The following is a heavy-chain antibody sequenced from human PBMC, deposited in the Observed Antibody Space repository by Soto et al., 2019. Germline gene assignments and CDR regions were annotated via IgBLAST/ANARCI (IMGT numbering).Heavy chain of an antibody. CDR1: GGSISSGDYY. J-gene: IGHJ4*02. D-gene: IGHD3-22*01. CDR2: IYYSGST. Sequence: QVQLQESGPGLVKPSQTLSLTCTVSGGSISSGDYYWSWIRQPPGKGLEWIGYIYYSGSTYYNPSLKSRVPIXXDXSXXHFPPKLSSVTAADTAVYYCARGSYYYDGSGYYHYWGQGTLVTVSS. CDR3: ARGSYYYDGSGYYHY. V-gene: IGHV4-30-4*01.